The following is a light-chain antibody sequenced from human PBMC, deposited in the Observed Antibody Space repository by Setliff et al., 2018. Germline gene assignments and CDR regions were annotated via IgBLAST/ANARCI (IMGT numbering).Light chain of an antibody. J-gene: IGLJ1*01. V-gene: IGLV2-14*01. Sequence: QSVLTQPASVSGSPGQSITISCTGTSSDIGAYNYVSWYQHHSGKAPKLMIYQVSNRPSGVSNRFSGSKSDNTASLTISGLQAEDEADYCCYSYTGTNTPYVFGTGTKVTVL. CDR2: QVS. CDR3: YSYTGTNTPYV. CDR1: SSDIGAYNY.